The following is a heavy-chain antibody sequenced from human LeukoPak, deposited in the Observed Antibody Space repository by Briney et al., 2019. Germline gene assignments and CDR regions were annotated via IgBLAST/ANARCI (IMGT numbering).Heavy chain of an antibody. CDR1: GFTFSDYY. J-gene: IGHJ4*02. Sequence: PGGSLRLSCAASGFTFSDYYMSWIRQAPGQGLEWVSYISSSSSYTNYADSVKGRFTISRDNAKNSLYLQMNSLRAEDTAVYYCARRVAGTHYFDYWGQGTLVTVSS. V-gene: IGHV3-11*06. CDR3: ARRVAGTHYFDY. CDR2: ISSSSSYT. D-gene: IGHD6-19*01.